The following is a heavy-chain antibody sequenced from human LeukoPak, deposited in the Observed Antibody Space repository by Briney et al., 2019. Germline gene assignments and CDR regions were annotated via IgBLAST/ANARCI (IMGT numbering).Heavy chain of an antibody. J-gene: IGHJ4*02. D-gene: IGHD2-8*01. CDR2: IIPIFGTA. CDR3: ASVLPGPPRSFDY. V-gene: IGHV1-69*13. Sequence: SVKVSCKASGGTFSSYAISWVRQAPGQGLEWMGGIIPIFGTANYAQKFQGRVTITADESTSTAYMELSSLRSEDTAVYYCASVLPGPPRSFDYWGQRTLVTVSS. CDR1: GGTFSSYA.